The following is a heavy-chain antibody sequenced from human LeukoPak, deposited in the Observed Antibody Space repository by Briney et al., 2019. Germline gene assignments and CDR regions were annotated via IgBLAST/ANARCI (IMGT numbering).Heavy chain of an antibody. CDR3: ARVNSYYDFWSGPNWFDP. D-gene: IGHD3-3*01. V-gene: IGHV3-9*01. CDR2: ISWNSGSI. CDR1: GFTFDDYA. J-gene: IGHJ5*02. Sequence: GGSLRLSCAASGFTFDDYAMHWVRQVPGKGLEWVSGISWNSGSINYADSVKGRFTISRENAKNSLYLQMNGLRAEDTAVYYCARVNSYYDFWSGPNWFDPWGQGTLVTASS.